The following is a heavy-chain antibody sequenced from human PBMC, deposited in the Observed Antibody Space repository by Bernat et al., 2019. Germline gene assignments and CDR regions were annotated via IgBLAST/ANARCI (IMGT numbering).Heavy chain of an antibody. J-gene: IGHJ4*02. CDR3: ATGAVTTSKLPDY. CDR2: IWYDGSNK. V-gene: IGHV3-33*01. D-gene: IGHD4-17*01. Sequence: QVQLVESGGGVVQPGRSLRLSCAASGFTFSSYGMHWVRQAPGKGLEWVAGIWYDGSNKYYADSVKGRFTISRDNSKNTLYLQMNSLRAEDTAVYYCATGAVTTSKLPDYWGQGTLVTVSS. CDR1: GFTFSSYG.